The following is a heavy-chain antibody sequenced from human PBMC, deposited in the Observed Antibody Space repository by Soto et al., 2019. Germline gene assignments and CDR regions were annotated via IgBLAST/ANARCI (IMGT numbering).Heavy chain of an antibody. D-gene: IGHD3-9*01. V-gene: IGHV4-59*01. CDR1: GGSISSYY. Sequence: SETLSLTCTFSGGSISSYYWSWIRQPPGKGLEWIGYIYYSGSTNYNPSLKSRVTISVDTSKNQFSLKLSSVTAADTAVYYCASSYDILIGIDYWGQGTLVTVSS. J-gene: IGHJ4*02. CDR3: ASSYDILIGIDY. CDR2: IYYSGST.